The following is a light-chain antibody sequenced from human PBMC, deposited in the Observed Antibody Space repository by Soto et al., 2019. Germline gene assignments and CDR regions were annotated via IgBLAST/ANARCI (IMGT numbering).Light chain of an antibody. J-gene: IGKJ4*01. CDR1: QSISTY. CDR2: AAS. Sequence: DIQMTQSPSSLPASVGDRVTITCRASQSISTYLNWYQHKPGKAPKLLIYAASSLQSGVPSRFSGSGSGTDFTLTISSLQPEDFATYYCQQSYTIPLTFGGGTKVDIK. V-gene: IGKV1-39*01. CDR3: QQSYTIPLT.